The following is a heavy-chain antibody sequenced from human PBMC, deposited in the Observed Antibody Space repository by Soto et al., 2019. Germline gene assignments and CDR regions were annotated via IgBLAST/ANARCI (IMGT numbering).Heavy chain of an antibody. CDR1: GGTFSSYT. Sequence: SVPVSCKASGGTFSSYTISWVRQAPGQGLEWMGRIIPILGIANYAQKFQGRVTITADKSTSTAYMELSSLRSEDTAVYYCARDGTDDCSSTSCKQGGNYYYYYMDVWGKGTTVTVSS. V-gene: IGHV1-69*04. CDR2: IIPILGIA. D-gene: IGHD2-2*01. J-gene: IGHJ6*03. CDR3: ARDGTDDCSSTSCKQGGNYYYYYMDV.